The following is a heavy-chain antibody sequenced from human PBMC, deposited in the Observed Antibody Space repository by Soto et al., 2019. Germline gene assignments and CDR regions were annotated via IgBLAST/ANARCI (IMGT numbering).Heavy chain of an antibody. CDR2: ISAYNGNT. J-gene: IGHJ4*02. Sequence: QVQLVQSGAEVKKPGASVKVSCKASGYTFTSYGISWVRQAPGQGLEWMGWISAYNGNTKYAQKLQARXTXTXXTSTSTAYMDMRSLRSDATAVYYCARGLAVGLVAYWGQGTLVTVSS. CDR1: GYTFTSYG. D-gene: IGHD6-19*01. CDR3: ARGLAVGLVAY. V-gene: IGHV1-18*01.